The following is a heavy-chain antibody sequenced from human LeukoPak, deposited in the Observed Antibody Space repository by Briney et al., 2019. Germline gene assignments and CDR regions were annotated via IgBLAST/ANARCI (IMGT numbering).Heavy chain of an antibody. J-gene: IGHJ6*02. CDR3: ATWAFYHNLDV. CDR1: GFTIGPYA. D-gene: IGHD2/OR15-2a*01. CDR2: IKADGSGT. Sequence: GGALRLSCAAPGFTIGPYAMYWVRQGPGRGLEWVSVIKADGSGTFYADSVRGRFTTSRDNSKNSLYLQMNSLTSEDTALYYCATWAFYHNLDVWGQGTTVIVSS. V-gene: IGHV3-43*02.